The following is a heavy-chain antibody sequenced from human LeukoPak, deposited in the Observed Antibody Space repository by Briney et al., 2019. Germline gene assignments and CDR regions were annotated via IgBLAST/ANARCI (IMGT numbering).Heavy chain of an antibody. CDR3: ASGEAAAGGYVDY. D-gene: IGHD6-13*01. V-gene: IGHV4-59*08. CDR2: TYYSGST. J-gene: IGHJ4*02. Sequence: SETLSLTCTVSGGSITNYYWSWIRQPPEKGLEWVGYTYYSGSTNYNPSLKSRLTISADTSRGQFSLKLSSVTAADTAVYYRASGEAAAGGYVDYWGQGILVIVSS. CDR1: GGSITNYY.